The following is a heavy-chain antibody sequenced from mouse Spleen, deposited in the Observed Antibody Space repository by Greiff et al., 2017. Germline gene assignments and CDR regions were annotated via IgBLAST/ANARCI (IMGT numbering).Heavy chain of an antibody. J-gene: IGHJ3*01. V-gene: IGHV1-55*01. CDR2: IYPGSGST. CDR1: GYTFTSYW. Sequence: VQLQQSGAELVKPGASVKLSCTASGYTFTSYWITWVKQRPGQGLEWIGDIYPGSGSTNYNEKFKSKATLTVDTSSSTAYMQLSSLTSEDSAVYYCARSGGDPFAYWGQGTLVTVSA. D-gene: IGHD1-1*02. CDR3: ARSGGDPFAY.